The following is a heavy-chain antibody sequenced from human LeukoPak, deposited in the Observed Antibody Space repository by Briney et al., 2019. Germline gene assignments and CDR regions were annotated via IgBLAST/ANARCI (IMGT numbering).Heavy chain of an antibody. V-gene: IGHV4-39*07. Sequence: SETLSLTCTVSGGSISSSSYYWGWMRQPPGKGLEWIGSIYYSGSTYYNPSLKSRDTISVDTSKNQFSLKLSSVTAADTAVYYCARLVATTLSFDYWGQGTLVTVSS. D-gene: IGHD5-12*01. J-gene: IGHJ4*02. CDR2: IYYSGST. CDR1: GGSISSSSYY. CDR3: ARLVATTLSFDY.